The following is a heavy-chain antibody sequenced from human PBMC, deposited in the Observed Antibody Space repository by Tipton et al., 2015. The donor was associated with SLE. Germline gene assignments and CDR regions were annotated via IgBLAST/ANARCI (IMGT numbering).Heavy chain of an antibody. CDR3: ARQKGGWFEDVA. V-gene: IGHV4-61*02. D-gene: IGHD6-19*01. CDR2: IYINGPS. J-gene: IGHJ5*02. Sequence: TLSLTCTVSGDSISGGDYYWTWIRQPAGKGLEWIGRIYINGPSNYNPSLRSRVTISVDTSKNQFSLKPSSATAADTAVYYCARQKGGWFEDVAWGLGAQVTVSS. CDR1: GDSISGGDYY.